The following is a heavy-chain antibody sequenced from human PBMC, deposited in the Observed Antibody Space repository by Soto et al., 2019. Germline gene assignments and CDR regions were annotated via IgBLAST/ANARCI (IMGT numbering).Heavy chain of an antibody. V-gene: IGHV3-30*18. CDR2: ISYDGSNK. Sequence: QVQLVESGGGVVQPGRSLRLSCAASGFTFSSYGMHWVRQAPGTGLEWVAVISYDGSNKYYADSVKGRFTISRDNSKKTVYLQMNSLRVEDTSVYYCAKDHLPWFGDLLRPCYFDYWGQRTLVTVSS. D-gene: IGHD3-10*01. J-gene: IGHJ4*02. CDR3: AKDHLPWFGDLLRPCYFDY. CDR1: GFTFSSYG.